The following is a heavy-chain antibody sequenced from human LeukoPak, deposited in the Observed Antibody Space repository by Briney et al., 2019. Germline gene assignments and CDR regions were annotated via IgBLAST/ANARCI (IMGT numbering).Heavy chain of an antibody. V-gene: IGHV3-21*01. J-gene: IGHJ4*02. Sequence: PGGSLRLSCAASGFAFSSYSMNWVRHAPGKGLERVSSVSRRSSFIFYADSVQGRFTVSRDDAKDSLFLQMNSLRAEDTAVYYCARVSDAYDYFFDYWGQGTLVTVSS. CDR2: VSRRSSFI. CDR3: ARVSDAYDYFFDY. CDR1: GFAFSSYS. D-gene: IGHD5-12*01.